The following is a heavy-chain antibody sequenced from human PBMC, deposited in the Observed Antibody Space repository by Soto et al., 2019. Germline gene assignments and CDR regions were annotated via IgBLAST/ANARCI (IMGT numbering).Heavy chain of an antibody. D-gene: IGHD3-3*01. V-gene: IGHV5-51*01. Sequence: GESLKISCKGSGYSFTSYWIGWVRQMPGKGLEWMGIIYPGDSDTRYSPSFQGQVTISADKSISTAYLQWSSLKASDTAMYYCFQTCLGGFLEWNNWFDPWGQGTLVTVSS. CDR3: FQTCLGGFLEWNNWFDP. J-gene: IGHJ5*02. CDR1: GYSFTSYW. CDR2: IYPGDSDT.